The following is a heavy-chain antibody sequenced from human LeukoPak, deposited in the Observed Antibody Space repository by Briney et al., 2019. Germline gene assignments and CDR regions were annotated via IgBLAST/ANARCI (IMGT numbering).Heavy chain of an antibody. CDR1: GYTFIDYY. Sequence: GASVKVSCTASGYTFIDYYIHWVRQAPGQGLEWMGWINPNDGGTNYAQNFQGRVTMTSDTSISTGYMELNSLRSDDTAVYSCARGADYGSASYRFDPWGQGTLVTVSS. CDR2: INPNDGGT. D-gene: IGHD3-10*01. V-gene: IGHV1-2*02. CDR3: ARGADYGSASYRFDP. J-gene: IGHJ5*02.